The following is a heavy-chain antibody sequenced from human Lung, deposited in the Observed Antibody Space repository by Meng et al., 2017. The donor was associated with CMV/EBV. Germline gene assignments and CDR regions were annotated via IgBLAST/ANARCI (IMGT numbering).Heavy chain of an antibody. CDR2: IQYDGGDK. Sequence: SLKISCETSGFTFSRYGIHWLRQARDKVLEWVTFIQYDGGDKYCADSVKRRFTISRDNSKNTLYLQMSSLRTENTAMYYCARSDAYRSSGYGDYWGQGTLVTVSS. D-gene: IGHD6-13*01. CDR1: GFTFSRYG. J-gene: IGHJ4*02. CDR3: ARSDAYRSSGYGDY. V-gene: IGHV3-30*02.